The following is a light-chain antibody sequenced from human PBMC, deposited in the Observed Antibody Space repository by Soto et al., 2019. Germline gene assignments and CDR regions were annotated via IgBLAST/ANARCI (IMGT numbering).Light chain of an antibody. CDR1: QSVSSY. V-gene: IGKV3-11*01. CDR2: DAS. J-gene: IGKJ5*01. CDR3: QQRSNLIT. Sequence: EIRLTQSPPTLSLSPVERATLSCRASQSVSSYLAWYQQKPGQAPRLLIYDASNRATGIPARFSGSGSGTDFTLTISSLEPEDFAVYYCQQRSNLITFGQGTRLEIK.